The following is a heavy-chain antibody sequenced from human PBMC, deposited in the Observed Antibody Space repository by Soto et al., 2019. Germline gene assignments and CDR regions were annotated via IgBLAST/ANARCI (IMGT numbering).Heavy chain of an antibody. V-gene: IGHV1-18*01. CDR1: GYTFTSYG. CDR3: ARKAYSSSSWSGWYFAL. D-gene: IGHD6-6*01. J-gene: IGHJ2*01. CDR2: ISAYNGNT. Sequence: ASVKVSCKASGYTFTSYGISWVRQAPGQGLEWMGWISAYNGNTNYAQKLQGRVTMTTDTSTSTAYMELRSLRSDDTAVYYCARKAYSSSSWSGWYFALWGRGTLVTVSS.